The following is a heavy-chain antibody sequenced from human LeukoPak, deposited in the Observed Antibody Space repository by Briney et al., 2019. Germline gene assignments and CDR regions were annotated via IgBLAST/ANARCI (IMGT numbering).Heavy chain of an antibody. J-gene: IGHJ5*02. CDR3: AMYMVRGVIKGGTQSRNWFDP. D-gene: IGHD3-10*01. CDR1: GYTFTSYD. CDR2: MNPNSGNT. V-gene: IGHV1-8*01. Sequence: GASVKVSCKASGYTFTSYDINWVRQATGQGLEWMGWMNPNSGNTGYAQKFQGRVTMTRNTSISTAYMELSSLRSEDTAVYYCAMYMVRGVIKGGTQSRNWFDPWGQETLVTVSS.